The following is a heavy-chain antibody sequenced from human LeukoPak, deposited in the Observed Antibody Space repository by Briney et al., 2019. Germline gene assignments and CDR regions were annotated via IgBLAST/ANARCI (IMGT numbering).Heavy chain of an antibody. V-gene: IGHV4-30-4*01. CDR2: IYYSGST. CDR1: GGSISSGDYY. Sequence: PSETLSLTCTVSGGSISSGDYYWSWIRQPPGKGLEWIGYIYYSGSTYYNPSLKSRVTISVDTSKNQFSLKLSSVTAADTAVYYCARGPKATYFDYWGQGTLVTVSS. J-gene: IGHJ4*02. CDR3: ARGPKATYFDY. D-gene: IGHD5-12*01.